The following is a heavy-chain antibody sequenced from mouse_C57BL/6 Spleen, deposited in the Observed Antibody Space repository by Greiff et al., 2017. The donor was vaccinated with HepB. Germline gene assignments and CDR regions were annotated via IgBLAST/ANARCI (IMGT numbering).Heavy chain of an antibody. J-gene: IGHJ2*01. D-gene: IGHD2-3*01. CDR1: GYTFTSYW. CDR2: IHPNSGST. V-gene: IGHV1-64*01. CDR3: ADGYYRGYFDY. Sequence: QVQLQQPGAELVKPGASVKLSCKASGYTFTSYWMHWVKQRPRQGLEWIGMIHPNSGSTNYNEKFKSKATLTVDKSSSTAYMQLSSLTSEDSAVYYCADGYYRGYFDYWGQGTTLTVSS.